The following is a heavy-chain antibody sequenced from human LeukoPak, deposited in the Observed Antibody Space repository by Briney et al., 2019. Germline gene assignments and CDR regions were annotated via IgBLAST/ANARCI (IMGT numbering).Heavy chain of an antibody. CDR3: ARLGWYGPARFFDY. Sequence: SETLSLTCTVSGDSISSGNYWGWIRQPPGKGLEWIGSIFHTGSTYFNLSLKSRVTISVDTSKNQFSLRLSSVTAADTAVYYCARLGWYGPARFFDYWGQGILVTVSS. CDR1: GDSISSGNY. V-gene: IGHV4-38-2*02. D-gene: IGHD1-14*01. CDR2: IFHTGST. J-gene: IGHJ4*02.